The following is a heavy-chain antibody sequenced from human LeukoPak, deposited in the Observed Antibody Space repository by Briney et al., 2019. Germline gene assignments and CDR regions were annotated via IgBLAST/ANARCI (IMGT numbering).Heavy chain of an antibody. J-gene: IGHJ4*02. CDR3: ARDPGYGSETAYFDY. D-gene: IGHD3-10*01. V-gene: IGHV6-1*01. CDR2: TYYRSKWYN. CDR1: GDSDSSNSAA. Sequence: SQTLSLTCAISGDSDSSNSAAWNWIRQSPARGLEWLGRTYYRSKWYNDYAVSVKSRMTINPVTSQNQFSLQLNSVTPEDTAVYYCARDPGYGSETAYFDYWGQGTLVTVSS.